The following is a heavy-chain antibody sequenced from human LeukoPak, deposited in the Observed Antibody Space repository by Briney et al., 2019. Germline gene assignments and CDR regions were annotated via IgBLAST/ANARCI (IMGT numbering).Heavy chain of an antibody. CDR3: AREYCSSISCYSVDY. CDR2: ISAYSGNT. CDR1: GYTFTRYG. J-gene: IGHJ4*02. Sequence: GASVKVSCKASGYTFTRYGISWVRQAPGQGLEWMGWISAYSGNTNYAQKLQGRVTMTTDTSTSTAYMELRSLRSDDTAVYYCAREYCSSISCYSVDYWGQGTLVTVSS. V-gene: IGHV1-18*01. D-gene: IGHD2-2*01.